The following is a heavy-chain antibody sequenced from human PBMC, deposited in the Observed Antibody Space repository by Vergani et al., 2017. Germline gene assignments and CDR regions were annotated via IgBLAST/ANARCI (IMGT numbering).Heavy chain of an antibody. CDR3: ARETVVTSGGGYRFHYMDV. D-gene: IGHD3-22*01. CDR1: GGAVNSGSNF. CDR2: TSTDGST. V-gene: IGHV4-61*02. J-gene: IGHJ6*03. Sequence: QVQLQESGPGLVKPSQTLSLTCSVSGGAVNSGSNFWTWIRQPAGKGLEWIGRTSTDGSTNYNPSLKSRVTVSVDTSKTQISLRLTSVTAEDTAVYYCARETVVTSGGGYRFHYMDVWGKGTTVTVSS.